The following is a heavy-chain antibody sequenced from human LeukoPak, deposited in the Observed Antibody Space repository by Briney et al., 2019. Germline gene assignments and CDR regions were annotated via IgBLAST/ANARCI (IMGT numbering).Heavy chain of an antibody. CDR1: GFTFSSYE. V-gene: IGHV3-48*03. D-gene: IGHD4-23*01. J-gene: IGHJ4*02. CDR2: IGTSSSTI. Sequence: GSLRLSCAASGFTFSSYEMNWVRQAPGKGLEWVSYIGTSSSTIYYADSVKGRFTISRDNAKNSLYLQMNSLRDEDTAVYYCARHDYGGNSGDNWGQGTLVTVSS. CDR3: ARHDYGGNSGDN.